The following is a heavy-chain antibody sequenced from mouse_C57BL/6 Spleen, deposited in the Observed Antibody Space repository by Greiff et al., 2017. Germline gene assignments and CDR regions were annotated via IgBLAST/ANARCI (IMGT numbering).Heavy chain of an antibody. CDR2: IYPGDGDT. Sequence: QVQLKESGPELVKPGASVKISCKASGYAFSSSWMNWVKQRPGKGLEWIGRIYPGDGDTNYNGKFKGKATLTADKSSSTAYMQLSSLTSEDSAVYFCARGGWYFDVWGTGTTVTVSS. V-gene: IGHV1-82*01. CDR1: GYAFSSSW. CDR3: ARGGWYFDV. J-gene: IGHJ1*03.